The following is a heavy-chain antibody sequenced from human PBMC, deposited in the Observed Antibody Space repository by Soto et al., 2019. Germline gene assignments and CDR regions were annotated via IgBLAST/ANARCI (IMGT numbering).Heavy chain of an antibody. Sequence: ASLKVSCKASGYTFTGYYMHWVRQAPGQGPEWMGWISGYNGNTNYAQMLQGRVTMTTDTSTSTAYMELRILRSDDTAVYYCAREDCSCGSCYRPLDYWGQGTLVTVSS. D-gene: IGHD2-15*01. V-gene: IGHV1-18*04. J-gene: IGHJ4*02. CDR2: ISGYNGNT. CDR1: GYTFTGYY. CDR3: AREDCSCGSCYRPLDY.